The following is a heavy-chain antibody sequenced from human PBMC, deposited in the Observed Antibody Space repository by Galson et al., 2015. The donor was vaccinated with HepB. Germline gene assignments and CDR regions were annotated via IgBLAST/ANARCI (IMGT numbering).Heavy chain of an antibody. CDR1: GFTFSDYY. J-gene: IGHJ4*02. V-gene: IGHV3-11*06. CDR2: ISSSSSYI. CDR3: ARGRGLTMVRGVIFDY. D-gene: IGHD3-10*01. Sequence: SLRLSCAASGFTFSDYYMSWIRQAPGKGLEWVSYISSSSSYIYYADSVKGRFTISRDNAKNSLYLQMNSLRAEDTAVYYCARGRGLTMVRGVIFDYWGQGTLVTVSS.